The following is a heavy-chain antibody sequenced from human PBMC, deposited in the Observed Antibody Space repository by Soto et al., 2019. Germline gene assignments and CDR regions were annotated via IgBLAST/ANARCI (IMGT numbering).Heavy chain of an antibody. CDR3: ARNGRATYSYGSYYYYYYMDV. CDR2: MNPNSGNT. J-gene: IGHJ6*03. Sequence: ASVKVSCKASGYTFTSYDINWVRQATGQGLEWMGWMNPNSGNTGYAQKFQGRVTMTRNTSISTAYMELSSLRSEDTAVYYCARNGRATYSYGSYYYYYYMDVWGKGTTVTVSS. CDR1: GYTFTSYD. D-gene: IGHD5-18*01. V-gene: IGHV1-8*01.